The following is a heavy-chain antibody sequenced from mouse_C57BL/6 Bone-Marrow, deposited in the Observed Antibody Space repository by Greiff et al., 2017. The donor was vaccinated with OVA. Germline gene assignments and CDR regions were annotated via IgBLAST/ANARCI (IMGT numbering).Heavy chain of an antibody. V-gene: IGHV7-3*01. CDR2: IRNKANGYTT. D-gene: IGHD1-1*01. Sequence: EVKLVESGGGLVQPGGSLSLSCAASGFTFTDYYMSWVRQPPGKALEWLGFIRNKANGYTTEYSASVKGRFTISRDNSQSILYLQMNALRAEDSATYYGARYSRYYCGSSPWFAYWGQGTLVTVSA. CDR3: ARYSRYYCGSSPWFAY. CDR1: GFTFTDYY. J-gene: IGHJ3*01.